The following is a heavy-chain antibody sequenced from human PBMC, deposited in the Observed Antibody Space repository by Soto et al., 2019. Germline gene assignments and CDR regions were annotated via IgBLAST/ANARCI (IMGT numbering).Heavy chain of an antibody. J-gene: IGHJ4*02. D-gene: IGHD6-13*01. CDR2: INHSGST. V-gene: IGHV4-34*01. CDR1: GGSFSGYY. CDR3: ARLVAXGGYFDY. Sequence: SETLSLTCAVYGGSFSGYYWSWIRQPPGKGLEWIGEINHSGSTNYNPSLKSRVTISVDTSKNQFSLKLSSVTAADTAVYYCARLVAXGGYFDYWGQGTLVTVSS.